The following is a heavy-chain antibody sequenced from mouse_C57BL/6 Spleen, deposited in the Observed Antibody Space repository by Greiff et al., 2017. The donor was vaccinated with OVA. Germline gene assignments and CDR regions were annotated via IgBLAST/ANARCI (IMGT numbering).Heavy chain of an antibody. CDR3: ARDTTVVATGFDY. CDR1: GYTFTSYD. Sequence: QVQLQQSGPELVKPGASVKLSCKASGYTFTSYDINWVKQRPGQGLEWIGWIYPRDGSTKYNEKFKGKATLTVDTSSSTAYMELHSLTSEDSAVYFCARDTTVVATGFDYWGQGTTITVSS. D-gene: IGHD1-1*01. J-gene: IGHJ2*01. V-gene: IGHV1-85*01. CDR2: IYPRDGST.